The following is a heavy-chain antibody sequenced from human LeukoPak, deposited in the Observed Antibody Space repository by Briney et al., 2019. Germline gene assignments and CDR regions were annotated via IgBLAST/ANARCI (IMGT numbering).Heavy chain of an antibody. Sequence: SETLSPTCTVSGGSISSSYWSWIRQPAGKGLEWIGRIYTSGSTNYNPSLKSRVTMSLDTSKNQFSLKLSSVTAADTAVYYCARDTGYYGSGGFDYWGQGTLVTVSS. J-gene: IGHJ4*02. V-gene: IGHV4-4*07. D-gene: IGHD3-10*01. CDR2: IYTSGST. CDR1: GGSISSSY. CDR3: ARDTGYYGSGGFDY.